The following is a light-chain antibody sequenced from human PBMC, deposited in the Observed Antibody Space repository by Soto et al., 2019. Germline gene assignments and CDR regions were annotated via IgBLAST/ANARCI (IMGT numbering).Light chain of an antibody. Sequence: EIVLTQSPGTLSLSPGDRATLSCRASQSVSSRYLAWYQQKPGQAPRLLIYGASSRATGIPDRFSSSGSGTDFTLIISSMEHEDFAVSYCQQYGSSPLVTFGQGTRLEIK. V-gene: IGKV3-20*01. J-gene: IGKJ5*01. CDR1: QSVSSRY. CDR3: QQYGSSPLVT. CDR2: GAS.